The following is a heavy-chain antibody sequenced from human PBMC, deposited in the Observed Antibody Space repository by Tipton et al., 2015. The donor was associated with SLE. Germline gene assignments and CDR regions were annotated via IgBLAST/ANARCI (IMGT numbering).Heavy chain of an antibody. Sequence: TLSLTCTDSGGSITNHYWNWIRQPPGKGLEWIGYIHYSGTTHDNPSLKSRVTMSVDMSKNQFSLRLTSVIAADTAVYYCARTLGAIAHTVYDAFDIWGQGKMVTVSS. CDR3: ARTLGAIAHTVYDAFDI. CDR2: IHYSGTT. J-gene: IGHJ3*02. V-gene: IGHV4-59*11. CDR1: GGSITNHY. D-gene: IGHD1-26*01.